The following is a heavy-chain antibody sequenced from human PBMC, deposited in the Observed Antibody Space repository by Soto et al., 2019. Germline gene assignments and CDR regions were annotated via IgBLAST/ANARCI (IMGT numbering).Heavy chain of an antibody. CDR2: TYYRSKWYN. D-gene: IGHD5-18*01. CDR3: TADHECGYGCRYYYDYGMDV. CDR1: VDSVSSNSAA. Sequence: SQTLSLTCAISVDSVSSNSAAWNWIRQSPSSGLEWLGRTYYRSKWYNDYAVSVKSRITINPDTSKNQFSLQLNSVTPEDTAVYYCTADHECGYGCRYYYDYGMDVWGQGTTVTVSS. V-gene: IGHV6-1*01. J-gene: IGHJ6*02.